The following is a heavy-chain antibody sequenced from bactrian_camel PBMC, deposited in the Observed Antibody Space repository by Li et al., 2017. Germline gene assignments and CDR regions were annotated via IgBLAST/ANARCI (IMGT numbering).Heavy chain of an antibody. D-gene: IGHD2*01. CDR2: ITTVGTT. CDR1: GFTFSTYY. Sequence: VQLVESGGDLVQPGGSLRLSCAASGFTFSTYYMSWVRQAPGKGLEWVSSITTVGTTYYADSMKGQLTASRDNAKNTVYLQMNGLKAEDTAVYYCATSVVSAFGYWGQGTQVTVS. V-gene: IGHV3S40*01. J-gene: IGHJ6*01. CDR3: ATSVVSAFGY.